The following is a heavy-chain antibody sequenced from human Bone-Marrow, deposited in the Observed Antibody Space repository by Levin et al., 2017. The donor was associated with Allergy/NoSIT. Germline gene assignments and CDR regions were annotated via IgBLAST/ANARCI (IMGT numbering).Heavy chain of an antibody. Sequence: ASVKVSCKASGYTFTSYYLHWVRQAPGQGLEWMGIMNPRGGSTTYAQKFQGRVTMTRDTSTSSVYMELSSLRSEDTAVYYCARDLSGGLPDAFDIWGQGTIVSVSS. J-gene: IGHJ3*02. CDR2: MNPRGGST. V-gene: IGHV1-46*01. CDR3: ARDLSGGLPDAFDI. CDR1: GYTFTSYY. D-gene: IGHD1-1*01.